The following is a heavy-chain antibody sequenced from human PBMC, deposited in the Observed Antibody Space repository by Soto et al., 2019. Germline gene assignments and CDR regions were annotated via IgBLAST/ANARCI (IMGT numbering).Heavy chain of an antibody. Sequence: PGESLKISCKGSGYSFTSYWIGWVRQMPGKGLEWMGIIYPGDSDTRYSPSFQGQVTIPADKSISTAYLQWSSLKASDTAMYYCAQNGFTAAAGFDIWGQGTMVTVPS. J-gene: IGHJ3*02. CDR2: IYPGDSDT. CDR3: AQNGFTAAAGFDI. CDR1: GYSFTSYW. D-gene: IGHD6-13*01. V-gene: IGHV5-51*01.